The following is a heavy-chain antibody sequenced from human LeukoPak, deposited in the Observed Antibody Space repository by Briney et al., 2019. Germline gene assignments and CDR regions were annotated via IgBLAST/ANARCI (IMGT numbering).Heavy chain of an antibody. D-gene: IGHD4-17*01. Sequence: GGSLRLSCAASGFTFREYWMHWVRQAPGKGLVWVSRIRTDGDTSYADSVRGRFTISRDNSKNTLYLQMNSLRAEDTAVYYCARDARVGDPFDYWGQGTLVTVSS. CDR2: IRTDGDT. CDR1: GFTFREYW. J-gene: IGHJ4*02. V-gene: IGHV3-74*01. CDR3: ARDARVGDPFDY.